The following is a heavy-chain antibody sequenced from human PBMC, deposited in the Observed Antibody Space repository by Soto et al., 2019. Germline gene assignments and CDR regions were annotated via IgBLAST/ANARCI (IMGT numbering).Heavy chain of an antibody. D-gene: IGHD1-26*01. CDR2: INHSGST. CDR3: AREYNGSYS. V-gene: IGHV4-34*01. Sequence: SETLSLTCAAYGGSFSGYYWTWIRQPPGTGLEWIGEINHSGSTNYNPSLKSRVTISVDTSKNQFSLKMSSVTAADTAVYYCAREYNGSYSWGQGTLVTVSS. J-gene: IGHJ4*02. CDR1: GGSFSGYY.